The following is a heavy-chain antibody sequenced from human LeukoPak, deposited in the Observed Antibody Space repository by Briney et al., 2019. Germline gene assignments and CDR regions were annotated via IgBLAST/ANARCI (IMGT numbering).Heavy chain of an antibody. CDR1: GYTFTDYY. CDR3: ARDSSGSYYYGMDV. J-gene: IGHJ6*02. CDR2: INPNSGDT. Sequence: ASVRVSCKASGYTFTDYYIHWVRQAPGQGLEWMGRINPNSGDTNSAQKFQGRVTMTRDTSISTAYMEVSSLRSEDTAVYYCARDSSGSYYYGMDVWGQGTTVTVSS. V-gene: IGHV1-2*06. D-gene: IGHD3-22*01.